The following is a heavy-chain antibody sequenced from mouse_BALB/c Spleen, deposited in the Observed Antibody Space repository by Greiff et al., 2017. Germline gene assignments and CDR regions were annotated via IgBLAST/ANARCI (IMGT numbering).Heavy chain of an antibody. CDR3: ASRGSRRDAMDY. Sequence: QVQLQQSGAELVRPGVSVKLSCKGSGYTFTDYAMHWVKQSHAKSLEWIGVISTYYGDASYNQKFKGKATMTVDKSSSTAYMELARLTSEDSAIYYCASRGSRRDAMDYWGEGTSVTVSS. V-gene: IGHV1S137*01. J-gene: IGHJ4*01. CDR2: ISTYYGDA. CDR1: GYTFTDYA.